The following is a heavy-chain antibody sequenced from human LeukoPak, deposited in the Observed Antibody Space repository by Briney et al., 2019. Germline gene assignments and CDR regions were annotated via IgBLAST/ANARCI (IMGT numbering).Heavy chain of an antibody. CDR3: AREGHTPHTLDY. D-gene: IGHD1-14*01. CDR1: GGTFSSYA. V-gene: IGHV1-69*01. Sequence: ASVKVSCKASGGTFSSYAISWVRQAPGQGLEWMGGIIPIFGTANYAQKFQGRVTITADESTSTAYMELSSLRSEDTAVYYCAREGHTPHTLDYWGQGTLVTVSS. CDR2: IIPIFGTA. J-gene: IGHJ4*02.